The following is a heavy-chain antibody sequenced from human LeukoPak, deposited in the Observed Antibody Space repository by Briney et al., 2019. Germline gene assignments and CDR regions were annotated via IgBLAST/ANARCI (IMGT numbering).Heavy chain of an antibody. Sequence: SETLSLTCTVSGGSISSSSYYWGWIRQPPGKGLEWIGRIYTSGSTNYNPSLRSRVTISVDTSKNQFSLKLSSVTAADTAVYYCARGAYYDFWSGYYNMWDYWGQGTLVTVSS. J-gene: IGHJ4*02. D-gene: IGHD3-3*01. CDR1: GGSISSSSYY. V-gene: IGHV4-39*07. CDR2: IYTSGST. CDR3: ARGAYYDFWSGYYNMWDY.